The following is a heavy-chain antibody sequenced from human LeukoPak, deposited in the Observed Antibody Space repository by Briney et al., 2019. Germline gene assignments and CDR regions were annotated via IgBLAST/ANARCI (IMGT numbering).Heavy chain of an antibody. D-gene: IGHD2-15*01. J-gene: IGHJ6*03. CDR3: ARDGGVYFDYYMDV. CDR1: GYSISSGYY. Sequence: SETLSLTCTGSGYSISSGYYWGWIRQPPGKGLGWIESIYHSGSTYYNPSLKSRVTMSVDTSKNQFSLKLSSVTAADTAVYYCARDGGVYFDYYMDVWGKGTTVTISS. V-gene: IGHV4-38-2*02. CDR2: IYHSGST.